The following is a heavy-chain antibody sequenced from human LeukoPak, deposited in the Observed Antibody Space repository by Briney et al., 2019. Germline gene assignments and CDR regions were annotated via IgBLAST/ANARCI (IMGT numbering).Heavy chain of an antibody. D-gene: IGHD2-15*01. CDR1: GFTFGNYS. J-gene: IGHJ6*02. CDR2: ISGSGSNT. CDR3: AKKPAAGYCSGGSCSTYYYYNGTDF. V-gene: IGHV3-23*01. Sequence: PGGSECLSCAGSGFTFGNYSMSWVRQAPGKGLEWVSTISGSGSNTYYADSVKGRFTISRDNSKNTLYLQMNSLRAEDTAEYYCAKKPAAGYCSGGSCSTYYYYNGTDFWGQGTTVTVSS.